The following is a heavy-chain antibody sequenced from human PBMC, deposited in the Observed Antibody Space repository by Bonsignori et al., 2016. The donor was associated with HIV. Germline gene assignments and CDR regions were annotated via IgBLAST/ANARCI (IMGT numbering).Heavy chain of an antibody. J-gene: IGHJ3*02. CDR2: IIPILGIA. D-gene: IGHD2-2*03. CDR3: ARVGVDIVVVPAAQYEVFDI. Sequence: WVRQAPGQGLEWMGGIIPILGIANYAQTFQGRVTITADESTSTAYMELSSLRSEDTAVYYCARVGVDIVVVPAAQYEVFDIWGQGTMVTVSS. V-gene: IGHV1-69*10.